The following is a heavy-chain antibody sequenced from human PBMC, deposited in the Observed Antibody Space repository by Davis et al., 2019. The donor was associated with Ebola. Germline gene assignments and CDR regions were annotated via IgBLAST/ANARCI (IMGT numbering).Heavy chain of an antibody. J-gene: IGHJ1*01. V-gene: IGHV3-30*18. CDR1: GFTFSDYG. CDR2: ISYDGGNK. CDR3: AKGKNGIVVVSPALN. Sequence: GESLKISCVASGFTFSDYGMHWVRPAPGRGLEWRSLISYDGGNKFYADSVKGRFSISRDNSKNTLYLQMNNLRPEDTAVVYCAKGKNGIVVVSPALNWGQGVLVTVS. D-gene: IGHD2-2*01.